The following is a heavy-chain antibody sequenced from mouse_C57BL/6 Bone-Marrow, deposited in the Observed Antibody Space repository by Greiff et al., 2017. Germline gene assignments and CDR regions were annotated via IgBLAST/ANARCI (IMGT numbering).Heavy chain of an antibody. CDR3: ARDSSGYH. Sequence: QVQLQQPGAELVRPGTSVKLSCKASGYTFTSYWMHWVKQRPGQGLEWIGVIDPSDSYTNYNQKFKGKATLTVDTSSSTAYMQLSSLTSEDSAVYSCARDSSGYHWGQGTTLTVSS. V-gene: IGHV1-59*01. J-gene: IGHJ2*01. D-gene: IGHD3-2*02. CDR1: GYTFTSYW. CDR2: IDPSDSYT.